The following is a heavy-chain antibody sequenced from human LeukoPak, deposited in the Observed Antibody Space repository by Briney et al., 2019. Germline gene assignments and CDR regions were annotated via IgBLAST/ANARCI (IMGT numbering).Heavy chain of an antibody. CDR3: ARLLDVWGSYRYFDY. J-gene: IGHJ4*02. Sequence: GGALQISFKGSGCRFTSYWIGWVRQMPGKGRGWMGISYPGDCDTRYSPSFQGQVTISADKSISTAYLQWSSLKASDTAMYYCARLLDVWGSYRYFDYWGQGTLVTVSS. D-gene: IGHD3-16*02. V-gene: IGHV5-51*01. CDR2: SYPGDCDT. CDR1: GCRFTSYW.